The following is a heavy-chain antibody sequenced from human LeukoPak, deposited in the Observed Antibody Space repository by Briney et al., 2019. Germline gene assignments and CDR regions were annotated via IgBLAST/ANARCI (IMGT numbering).Heavy chain of an antibody. V-gene: IGHV3-48*01. CDR1: GFTFSSYS. CDR3: ASYGDYSPFDY. CDR2: ISSSSSTI. J-gene: IGHJ4*02. Sequence: GGSLRLSCGASGFTFSSYSMNWVRQAPGKGLEWVSYISSSSSTIYYADSVKGRFTISRDNAKNSLYLQMNSLRAEDTAVHYCASYGDYSPFDYWGQGTLVTVSS. D-gene: IGHD4-17*01.